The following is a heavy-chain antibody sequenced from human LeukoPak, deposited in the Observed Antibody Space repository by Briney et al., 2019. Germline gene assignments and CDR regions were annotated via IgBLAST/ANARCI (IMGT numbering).Heavy chain of an antibody. D-gene: IGHD3-10*01. CDR3: ARDYGSGAFDI. V-gene: IGHV4-59*01. Sequence: VYIYYSGTTNYNPSLKSRVTISVDTSKNQFSLKLSSVTAADTAVYYCARDYGSGAFDIWGQGTMVTVSS. CDR2: IYYSGTT. J-gene: IGHJ3*02.